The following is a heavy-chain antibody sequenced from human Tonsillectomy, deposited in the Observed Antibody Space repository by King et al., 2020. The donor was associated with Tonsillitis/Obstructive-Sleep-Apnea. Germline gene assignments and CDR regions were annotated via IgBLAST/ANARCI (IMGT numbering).Heavy chain of an antibody. J-gene: IGHJ6*03. Sequence: VQLVEFGGGLIQPGGSLRLSCAASGFTVSSNYMSWVRQAPGKGLEWVSVIYSGGSTHYADSVKGRFTISRDNSKNTLYLQMNSLRAEDTAVYYCASQPRYYDSSKVLKVYYYMDVWGKGTTVTVSS. CDR1: GFTVSSNY. V-gene: IGHV3-53*01. D-gene: IGHD3-22*01. CDR2: IYSGGST. CDR3: ASQPRYYDSSKVLKVYYYMDV.